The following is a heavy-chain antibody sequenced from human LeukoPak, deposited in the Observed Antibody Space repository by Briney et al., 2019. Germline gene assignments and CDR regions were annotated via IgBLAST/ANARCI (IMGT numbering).Heavy chain of an antibody. CDR3: ARSDYYDSSGYYLSFDY. CDR1: GYTFTSYG. J-gene: IGHJ4*02. D-gene: IGHD3-22*01. CDR2: ISAYNGNT. V-gene: IGHV1-18*01. Sequence: ASVKVSCKASGYTFTSYGISWVRQAPGQGLEWMGWISAYNGNTNYAQKLQGRVTMTTDTSTSTAYMELRSLRSDDTAVYYCARSDYYDSSGYYLSFDYWGQGTLATVSS.